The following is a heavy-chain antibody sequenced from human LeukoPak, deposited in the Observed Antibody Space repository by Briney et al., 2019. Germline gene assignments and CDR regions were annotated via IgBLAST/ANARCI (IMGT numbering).Heavy chain of an antibody. CDR2: IYHSGST. V-gene: IGHV4-38-2*02. CDR1: GYSINNGYY. CDR3: ARLRRVGATPFDY. J-gene: IGHJ4*02. D-gene: IGHD1-26*01. Sequence: PSETLSLTCTVSGYSINNGYYWGWIRQPPGKGLEWIGSIYHSGSTYYKASLKSRVTISVDTSKNQFSLKLSSVTAADTAVYYCARLRRVGATPFDYWGQGTLVTVSP.